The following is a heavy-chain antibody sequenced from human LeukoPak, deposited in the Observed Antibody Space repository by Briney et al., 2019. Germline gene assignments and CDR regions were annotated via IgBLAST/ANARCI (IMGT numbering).Heavy chain of an antibody. Sequence: SETLSLTCTVSGGSISSYYWSWIRQPPGKGLEWIGYIYYSGSTNYNPSLKSRVTISVDTSKNQFSLKLSSVTAADTAVYYCARDVEMATDGGAFDIWGQGTMVTVSS. J-gene: IGHJ3*02. D-gene: IGHD5-24*01. CDR2: IYYSGST. CDR3: ARDVEMATDGGAFDI. V-gene: IGHV4-59*01. CDR1: GGSISSYY.